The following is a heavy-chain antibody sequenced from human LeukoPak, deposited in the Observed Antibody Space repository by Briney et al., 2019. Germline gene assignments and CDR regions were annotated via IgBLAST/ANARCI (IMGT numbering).Heavy chain of an antibody. D-gene: IGHD1/OR15-1a*01. CDR3: AKGYTWNNIRLLDY. J-gene: IGHJ4*02. V-gene: IGHV3-23*01. CDR1: GFTFNNFA. CDR2: ISGTGSST. Sequence: GGSLRLSCVASGFTFNNFAMNWVRQGPGEGLEWVSAISGTGSSTYYADSVKGRFTISRDNSKNTLYLQMSSLRADDTAVYYCAKGYTWNNIRLLDYWGQGTLVTVSS.